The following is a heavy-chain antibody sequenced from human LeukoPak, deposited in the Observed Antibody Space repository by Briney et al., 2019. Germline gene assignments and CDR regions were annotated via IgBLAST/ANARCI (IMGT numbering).Heavy chain of an antibody. D-gene: IGHD6-19*01. CDR3: ALKQWLVGPHPY. CDR2: IYYSGST. Sequence: SQTLSLTCTVSGGSIRSGDYYWSWIRQPPGKGLEWIGYIYYSGSTYYNPSLKSRVTISVDTSKNQFSLKLSSVTAADTAVYYCALKQWLVGPHPYWGQGTLVTVSS. V-gene: IGHV4-30-4*01. J-gene: IGHJ4*02. CDR1: GGSIRSGDYY.